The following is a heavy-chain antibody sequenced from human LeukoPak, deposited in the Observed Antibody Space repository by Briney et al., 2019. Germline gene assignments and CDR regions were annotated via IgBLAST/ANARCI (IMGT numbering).Heavy chain of an antibody. CDR1: AYTSTSYY. V-gene: IGHV1-46*01. CDR2: INPSGGNT. D-gene: IGHD3-22*01. Sequence: ASVKVSCKASAYTSTSYYLQWVRQAPGQGLEWMGIINPSGGNTSYAQKFQGRVTMTRDMSTSTVYMELSSLRSEDTAVYYCARDQGYDSSGYYYYQFDYWGQGTLVTVSS. CDR3: ARDQGYDSSGYYYYQFDY. J-gene: IGHJ4*02.